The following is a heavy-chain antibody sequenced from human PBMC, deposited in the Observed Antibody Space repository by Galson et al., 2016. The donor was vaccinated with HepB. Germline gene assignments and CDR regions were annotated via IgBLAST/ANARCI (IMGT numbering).Heavy chain of an antibody. CDR1: GGSISSDNW. D-gene: IGHD3-10*01. Sequence: EPLSLTCAVSGGSISSDNWWSWVRQPPGKGLEWIGEIYHTGTTYYIPSFKSRVTISVDTSRNNFSLKLRSVTAADTAGYYCARYLWFGEKYGMDVWGQGTTVIVSS. CDR2: IYHTGTT. V-gene: IGHV4-4*02. J-gene: IGHJ6*02. CDR3: ARYLWFGEKYGMDV.